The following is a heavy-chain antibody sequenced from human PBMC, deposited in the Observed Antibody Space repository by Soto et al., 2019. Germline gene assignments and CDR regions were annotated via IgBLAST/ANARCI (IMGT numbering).Heavy chain of an antibody. V-gene: IGHV3-21*01. CDR2: ISSSSSYI. D-gene: IGHD3-22*01. CDR1: GFTFSSYS. Sequence: NPGGSLRLSCAASGFTFSSYSMNWVRQAPGKGLEWVSSISSSSSYIYYADSVKGRFTISRDNAKNSLYLQMNSLRAEDTAVYYCARDSDNYYDSSGYYPQYYYYGMDVWGQGTTVTVSS. CDR3: ARDSDNYYDSSGYYPQYYYYGMDV. J-gene: IGHJ6*02.